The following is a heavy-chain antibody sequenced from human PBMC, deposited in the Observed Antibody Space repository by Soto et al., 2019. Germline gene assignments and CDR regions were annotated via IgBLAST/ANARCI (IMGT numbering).Heavy chain of an antibody. V-gene: IGHV3-72*01. J-gene: IGHJ6*03. Sequence: GGSLRLSCAVSGFTFSDHHMDWVRQAPGKGLEWVGRSRNKADSYTPEYAASVKGRFTISRDNSKNTLYLQMNSLRAEDSAVYYCAKGPHPSGYYYMDVWGKGTTVTVSS. CDR3: AKGPHPSGYYYMDV. D-gene: IGHD3-10*01. CDR2: SRNKADSYTP. CDR1: GFTFSDHH.